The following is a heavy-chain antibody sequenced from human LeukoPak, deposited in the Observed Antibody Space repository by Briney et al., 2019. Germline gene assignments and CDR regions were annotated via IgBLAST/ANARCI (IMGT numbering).Heavy chain of an antibody. V-gene: IGHV3-23*01. J-gene: IGHJ4*02. CDR1: GFTFSSYA. CDR2: ISGSGGST. CDR3: AKSHTYYDILTGYYSGYYFDY. D-gene: IGHD3-9*01. Sequence: PGGSLRLSCAASGFTFSSYAMSWVRQAPGKGLEWVSDISGSGGSTYYADSEKGRFTISRDNSKNSLYLQMNSLRAEDTAVYYCAKSHTYYDILTGYYSGYYFDYWGQGTLVTVSS.